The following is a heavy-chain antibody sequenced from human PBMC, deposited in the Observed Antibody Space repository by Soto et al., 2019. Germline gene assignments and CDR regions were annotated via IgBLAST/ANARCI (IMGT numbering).Heavy chain of an antibody. CDR1: GFSLSTSGVG. D-gene: IGHD5-12*01. Sequence: QITLKESGPTLVKPTQTLTLTCTFSGFSLSTSGVGVGWIRQPPGKALEWLALIYWDDDKRYSPSLKSRLTITKATSKNQVVLTLTTMDPVDTATYYCAHRRAWLPDNDAFDIWGQGTMVTVSS. CDR3: AHRRAWLPDNDAFDI. J-gene: IGHJ3*02. CDR2: IYWDDDK. V-gene: IGHV2-5*02.